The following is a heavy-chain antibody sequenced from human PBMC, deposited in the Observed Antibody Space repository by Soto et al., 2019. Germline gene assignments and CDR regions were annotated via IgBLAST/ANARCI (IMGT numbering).Heavy chain of an antibody. CDR2: ISGDGNDK. D-gene: IGHD1-26*01. CDR3: VQGASTAQPTLDS. V-gene: IGHV3-30*03. J-gene: IGHJ4*02. Sequence: QVQLVESGGGVVQPGRSLRLSCAASGFIFRNFGMHWVRRAPGKGLEWVAVISGDGNDKYYPDSMKGRFTISRDKCTNTLYLQLNSLRPEETAVYHCVQGASTAQPTLDSWGQGVLVTVSS. CDR1: GFIFRNFG.